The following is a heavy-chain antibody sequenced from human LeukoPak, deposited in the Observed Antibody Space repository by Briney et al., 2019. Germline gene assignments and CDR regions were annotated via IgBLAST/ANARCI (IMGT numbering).Heavy chain of an antibody. V-gene: IGHV3-23*01. J-gene: IGHJ4*02. Sequence: PGGSLRLSCAASGFTFSSYAMSWVRQAPGKGLEWVSAISGSGGSTYYADSVKGRFTISRDNSKNTLYLQMNSLRAEDTAVYYCAKASFSYDFWGGYRIGHPWDYYFDYWGQGTLVTVSS. D-gene: IGHD3-3*01. CDR3: AKASFSYDFWGGYRIGHPWDYYFDY. CDR2: ISGSGGST. CDR1: GFTFSSYA.